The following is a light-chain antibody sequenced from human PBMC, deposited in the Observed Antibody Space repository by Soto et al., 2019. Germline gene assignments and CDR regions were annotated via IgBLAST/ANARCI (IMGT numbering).Light chain of an antibody. J-gene: IGLJ3*02. CDR3: SSYTSISTLGV. CDR2: DVA. CDR1: SSDIGGYNF. V-gene: IGLV2-14*03. Sequence: QSALTQPASGSGSPGQSITISCTGTSSDIGGYNFVSWYQQHPGKAPKLIIYDVANRPSGVSNRFSGSKSGNTASLTISGLQAEDEADYSCSSYTSISTLGVFGGGTKLTVL.